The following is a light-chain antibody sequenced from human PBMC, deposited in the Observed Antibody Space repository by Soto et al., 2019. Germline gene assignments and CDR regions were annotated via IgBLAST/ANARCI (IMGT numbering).Light chain of an antibody. CDR3: QQFDSFPLT. V-gene: IGKV1-13*02. J-gene: IGKJ4*01. CDR1: QGISSA. Sequence: AIQLTQSPSSLSASVGDRVTITCWASQGISSALAWYQQRPGKAPKLLIYDASSLETGVPSRFSGYGSGTDFTLTISSLQPEEFATYYCQQFDSFPLTFGGGTKVEIK. CDR2: DAS.